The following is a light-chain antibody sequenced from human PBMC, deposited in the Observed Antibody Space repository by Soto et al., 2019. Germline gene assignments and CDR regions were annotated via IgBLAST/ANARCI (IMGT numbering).Light chain of an antibody. V-gene: IGLV2-23*03. CDR2: EGS. CDR3: CSYAGSSTFAV. CDR1: SSDVGSYNL. Sequence: SVLTQPASVSGSPGQSITISCTGTSSDVGSYNLVSWYQQHPGKAPKLMIYEGSKRPSGVSNRFSGSKSGNTASLTISGLQAEGEADYYCCSYAGSSTFAVFGGGTKLTVL. J-gene: IGLJ2*01.